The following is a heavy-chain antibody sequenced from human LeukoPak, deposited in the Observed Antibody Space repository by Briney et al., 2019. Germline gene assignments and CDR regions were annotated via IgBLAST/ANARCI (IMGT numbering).Heavy chain of an antibody. CDR3: ARDQGLGRYAFDI. J-gene: IGHJ3*02. V-gene: IGHV6-1*01. CDR1: GDSVSTDSAT. CDR2: TYYRSKWYN. D-gene: IGHD7-27*01. Sequence: SQTLSLTCAISGDSVSTDSATWNWIRQSPSRGLEWLGRTYYRSKWYNDYAVSVKSRITINPDTSKNQFSLQLNSVTPEDTAVYYCARDQGLGRYAFDIWGQGTMVTVSS.